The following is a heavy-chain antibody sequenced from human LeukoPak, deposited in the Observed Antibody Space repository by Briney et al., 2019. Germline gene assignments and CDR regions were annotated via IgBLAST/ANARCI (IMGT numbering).Heavy chain of an antibody. CDR1: GGSISSSSYY. V-gene: IGHV4-39*01. J-gene: IGHJ4*02. D-gene: IGHD3-3*01. CDR3: ARQTGAGLFILP. Sequence: SGTLSLTCTVSGGSISSSSYYWGWIRQPPGKGLEWVGSIYYSGNTCYNPSLKSRVTISVDTSKNQFSLILTSVTAADTAVYYCARQTGAGLFILPGGQGTLVTVSS. CDR2: IYYSGNT.